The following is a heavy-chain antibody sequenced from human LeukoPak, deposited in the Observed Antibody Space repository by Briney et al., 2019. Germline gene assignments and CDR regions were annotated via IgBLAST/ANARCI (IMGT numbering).Heavy chain of an antibody. D-gene: IGHD3-22*01. J-gene: IGHJ4*02. V-gene: IGHV3-53*01. Sequence: AGGSLRLSCAAFGFTVSSNYMSWVRQALGKGLEWVSVIFGGGGTYYGDSVRGRFTISRDNSKNTLYLQMNSLRAEDTAVYYCARSSERKYYFDYWGQGTLVTVSS. CDR1: GFTVSSNY. CDR2: IFGGGGT. CDR3: ARSSERKYYFDY.